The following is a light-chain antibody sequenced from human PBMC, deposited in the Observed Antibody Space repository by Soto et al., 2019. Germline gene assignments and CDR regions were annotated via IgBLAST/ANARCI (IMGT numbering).Light chain of an antibody. J-gene: IGLJ1*01. CDR3: AAWDGSLNGHV. CDR2: VTN. CDR1: TSNIGENS. V-gene: IGLV1-44*01. Sequence: QSVLTQPPSVSGTLGQGVTISCSGSTSNIGENSVGWFQQLPGTAPKVLIYVTNKRPSGVPDRFSGSKSGTSAYLAISGLQSEVEADYYCAAWDGSLNGHVFGTGTKLTVL.